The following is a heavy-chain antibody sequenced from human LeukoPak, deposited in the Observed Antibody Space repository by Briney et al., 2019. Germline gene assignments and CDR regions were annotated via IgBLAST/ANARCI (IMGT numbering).Heavy chain of an antibody. V-gene: IGHV4-59*01. J-gene: IGHJ4*02. CDR2: IYYTGDT. D-gene: IGHD6-19*01. CDR1: GGSISDYY. Sequence: PSETLSLTCTVSGGSISDYYWSWIRQPPGKGLEWIGFIYYTGDTKYNPSLKSRLTISVDTSKNQFSLKVSSVTAEDTAVYYCANAVYSSGWDYWGQGTLVTVSS. CDR3: ANAVYSSGWDY.